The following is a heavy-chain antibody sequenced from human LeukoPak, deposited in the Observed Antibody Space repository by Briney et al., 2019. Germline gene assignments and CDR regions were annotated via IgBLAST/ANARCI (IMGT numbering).Heavy chain of an antibody. CDR2: IRSKANSYAT. V-gene: IGHV3-73*01. CDR3: ARHPTKVVIEEGQDVDY. D-gene: IGHD4-23*01. Sequence: GGSLRLSCAASGFTFSGSTMHWVRQASGKGLEWVGRIRSKANSYATAYAASAKGRFTISRDDSKNTAYLQMNSLKTEDTAVYYCARHPTKVVIEEGQDVDYWGQGTLVTVSS. J-gene: IGHJ4*02. CDR1: GFTFSGST.